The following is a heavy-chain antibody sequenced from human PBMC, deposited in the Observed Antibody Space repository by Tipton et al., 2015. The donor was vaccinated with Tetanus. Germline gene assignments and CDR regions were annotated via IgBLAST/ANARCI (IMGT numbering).Heavy chain of an antibody. V-gene: IGHV5-51*01. D-gene: IGHD2-15*01. J-gene: IGHJ2*01. Sequence: EVQLVQSGAEVKKPGESLKISCKGSGYSFTSYWIGWVRQMPGKGLEWMGIIHPGDSDTRYSPPSQGRVTIPADKSISTASLQWSSLKASDTAMYYCAPLGGGYCSGGSCPRGYFDLWGRGTLVTVSS. CDR1: GYSFTSYW. CDR2: IHPGDSDT. CDR3: APLGGGYCSGGSCPRGYFDL.